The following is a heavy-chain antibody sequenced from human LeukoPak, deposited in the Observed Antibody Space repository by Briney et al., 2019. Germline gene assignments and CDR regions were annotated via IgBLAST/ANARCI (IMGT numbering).Heavy chain of an antibody. D-gene: IGHD3-10*01. J-gene: IGHJ4*02. CDR2: IRSDGSNQ. CDR3: AKFVRGGVRRPYYFDY. CDR1: GFTFSSYG. Sequence: GGSLRLSCVASGFTFSSYGMHWVRQAPDKGLEWVAFIRSDGSNQDHVDSVKGRFTISRDNSKNTLYLQMNSLRAEDTAVYYCAKFVRGGVRRPYYFDYWGQGTLVTVSS. V-gene: IGHV3-30*02.